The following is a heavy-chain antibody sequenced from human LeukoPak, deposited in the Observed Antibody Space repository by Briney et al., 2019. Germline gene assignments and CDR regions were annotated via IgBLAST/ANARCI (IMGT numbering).Heavy chain of an antibody. CDR2: INTSGSST. CDR1: GFTVSDYW. J-gene: IGHJ4*02. CDR3: ARSNHADDF. D-gene: IGHD1-14*01. V-gene: IGHV3-74*03. Sequence: GGSLRLSCAASGFTVSDYWMHWVRQVPGKGLVWVSRINTSGSSTTYADYVKGRFTISRDNAKNTLYLQMDSLRAENTGVYYCARSNHADDFWGQGTLVTVSS.